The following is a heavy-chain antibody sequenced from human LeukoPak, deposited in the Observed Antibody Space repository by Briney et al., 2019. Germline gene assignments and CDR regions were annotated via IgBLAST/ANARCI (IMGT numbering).Heavy chain of an antibody. J-gene: IGHJ4*02. D-gene: IGHD2-8*02. V-gene: IGHV3-53*01. CDR1: GFIVSSDY. Sequence: GGSLRLSCAASGFIVSSDYISWGRPTPGKRLYRVSVIYSGGSTFYADSVKGRFTTSRDNSKNTVYLQMNRLRAEDTAVYYCASGGKYCTGGACYGDWGQGTLVTVSS. CDR2: IYSGGST. CDR3: ASGGKYCTGGACYGD.